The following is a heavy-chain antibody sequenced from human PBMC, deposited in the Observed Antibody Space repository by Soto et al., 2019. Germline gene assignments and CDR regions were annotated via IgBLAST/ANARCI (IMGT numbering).Heavy chain of an antibody. V-gene: IGHV4-39*01. J-gene: IGHJ6*02. CDR1: GGSISSSSYY. D-gene: IGHD3-3*01. Sequence: SETLSLTCTVSGGSISSSSYYWGWIRQPPGKGLEWIGSIYYSGSTYYNPSLKSRVTISVDTSKNQFSLKLSSVTAADTAVYYCARLRARFYDFWSGYYPFDYYYGMDVRGQGTTVTVSS. CDR3: ARLRARFYDFWSGYYPFDYYYGMDV. CDR2: IYYSGST.